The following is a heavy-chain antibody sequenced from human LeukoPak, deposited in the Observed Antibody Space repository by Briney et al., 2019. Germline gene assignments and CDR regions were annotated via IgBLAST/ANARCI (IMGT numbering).Heavy chain of an antibody. J-gene: IGHJ4*02. D-gene: IGHD3-22*01. Sequence: SETLSLTCTVSGGSISSGDYYWSWIRQPPGKGLEWIGYIYYSGSTYYNPSLKSRVTISVDTSKNQYSLKLSSVTAADTAVYYCARVSYNYYDSNGYYYRLKYFDYWGQGTLVTVSS. CDR1: GGSISSGDYY. V-gene: IGHV4-30-4*01. CDR2: IYYSGST. CDR3: ARVSYNYYDSNGYYYRLKYFDY.